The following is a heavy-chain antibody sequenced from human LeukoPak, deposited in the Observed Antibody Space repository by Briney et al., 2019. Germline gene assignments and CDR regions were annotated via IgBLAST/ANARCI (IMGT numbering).Heavy chain of an antibody. CDR1: GASVSDGNYY. V-gene: IGHV4-61*01. Sequence: SETLSLTCSVSGASVSDGNYYWSWIRQPPGKGLEWIGYMFYSESTKYNPSLKSRVTISVDKSKNQFSLHMSSVTAADTAVYYCARRGGFFCNGNKCYHYYFDYWGQGTLVTVSS. D-gene: IGHD2/OR15-2a*01. CDR3: ARRGGFFCNGNKCYHYYFDY. J-gene: IGHJ4*02. CDR2: MFYSEST.